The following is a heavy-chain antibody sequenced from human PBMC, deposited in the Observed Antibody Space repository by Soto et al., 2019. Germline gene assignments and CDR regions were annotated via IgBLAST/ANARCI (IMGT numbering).Heavy chain of an antibody. CDR1: GYTFTSYG. J-gene: IGHJ4*02. CDR2: ISAYNGNT. D-gene: IGHD3-22*01. CDR3: ARDPLYCYDSSGCPY. V-gene: IGHV1-18*01. Sequence: ASVKVSCTASGYTFTSYGISWVRQAPGQGLEWMGWISAYNGNTNYAQKLQGRVTMTTDTSTSTAYMELRSLRSDDTAVYYCARDPLYCYDSSGCPYWGQGTLVTVSS.